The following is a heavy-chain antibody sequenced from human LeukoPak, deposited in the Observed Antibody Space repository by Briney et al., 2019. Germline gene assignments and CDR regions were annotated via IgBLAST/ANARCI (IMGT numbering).Heavy chain of an antibody. J-gene: IGHJ3*02. D-gene: IGHD1-7*01. CDR1: GYTFIDYF. CDR3: VRAVSGTLGGPFDI. CDR2: INPNSGVT. V-gene: IGHV1-2*02. Sequence: ASVKVSCKASGYTFIDYFIRWMRQTPGQGLEWLGWINPNSGVTRYAQKFQDRVTMTRDTAAYMELSSLKSDDTAVYYCVRAVSGTLGGPFDIWGQGTAVTVSS.